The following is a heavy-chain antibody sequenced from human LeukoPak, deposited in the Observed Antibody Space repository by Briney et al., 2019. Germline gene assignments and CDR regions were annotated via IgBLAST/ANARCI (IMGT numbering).Heavy chain of an antibody. Sequence: GGSLRLSCAASGFIFSNAWMSWVRQAPGKGLEWVGRIKSKSDGETRDYAAPVRGRFAISRDDSKNTLFLLMNSLKTDDTAVYFCITDPGDYENFWGQGTLVTVSS. CDR3: ITDPGDYENF. V-gene: IGHV3-15*01. CDR1: GFIFSNAW. J-gene: IGHJ4*02. CDR2: IKSKSDGETR. D-gene: IGHD4-17*01.